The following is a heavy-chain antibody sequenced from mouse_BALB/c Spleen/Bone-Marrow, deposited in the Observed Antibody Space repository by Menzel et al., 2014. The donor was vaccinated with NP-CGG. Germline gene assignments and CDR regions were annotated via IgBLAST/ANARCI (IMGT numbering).Heavy chain of an antibody. D-gene: IGHD2-14*01. CDR2: IYPSDSYT. CDR3: TRRDRYDYYAMDY. V-gene: IGHV1-69*02. J-gene: IGHJ4*01. CDR1: GYTFTSYW. Sequence: QVQLQQSGAELVRPGASVKLSCKASGYTFTSYWINWVKQRPGQGLEWIGNIYPSDSYTNYNQRFKDKATLTVDKSSSTAYMQLSSPTSEYSAVDYCTRRDRYDYYAMDYWGQGTSVTVSS.